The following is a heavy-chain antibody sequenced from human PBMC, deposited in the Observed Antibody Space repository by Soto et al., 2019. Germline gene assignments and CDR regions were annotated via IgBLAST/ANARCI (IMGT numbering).Heavy chain of an antibody. CDR2: ASYSGST. CDR3: ARVNTPGRYFDF. CDR1: GGSISYYY. D-gene: IGHD1-20*01. Sequence: SETLSLTCTVSGGSISYYYWTWIRQPPGKGLECIGYASYSGSTNYNPSLKSRVTISVDTSRNQFSLKLSSVTAADTAVYYCARVNTPGRYFDFWGQGTLVTVSS. J-gene: IGHJ4*02. V-gene: IGHV4-59*12.